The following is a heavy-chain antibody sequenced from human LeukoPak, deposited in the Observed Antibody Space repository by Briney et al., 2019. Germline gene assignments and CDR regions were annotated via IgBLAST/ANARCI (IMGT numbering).Heavy chain of an antibody. CDR1: GFSVDGNY. CDR3: ALTYYFDRRGYSYFDY. V-gene: IGHV3-53*01. J-gene: IGHJ4*02. D-gene: IGHD3-22*01. CDR2: IFSGDST. Sequence: GGSLRLSCEVSGFSVDGNYMTWVRQVPGRGLEWVALIFSGDSTDYPDTVKGRFTISRDKSKNTLHLQMDSLRPEDTAMYYCALTYYFDRRGYSYFDYWGQGALVTVSS.